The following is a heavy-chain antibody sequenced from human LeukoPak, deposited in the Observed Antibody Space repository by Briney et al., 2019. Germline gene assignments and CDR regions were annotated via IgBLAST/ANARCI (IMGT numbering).Heavy chain of an antibody. D-gene: IGHD6-19*01. J-gene: IGHJ4*02. Sequence: GSLRLSCEASGFTFSSYALNWVRQAPGKGLEWVSGITDTGGTTDYADSVKGRFKISRDNSKNILYVQMNSLRDEDTAVYYCAKGEYGSGWPDWGQGTLVTVSS. V-gene: IGHV3-23*01. CDR2: ITDTGGTT. CDR1: GFTFSSYA. CDR3: AKGEYGSGWPD.